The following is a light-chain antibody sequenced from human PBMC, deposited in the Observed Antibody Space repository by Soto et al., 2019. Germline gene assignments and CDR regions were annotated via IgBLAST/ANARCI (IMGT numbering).Light chain of an antibody. CDR2: GAS. CDR1: QSVSTD. Sequence: EIVLTQSPATLSLSPGERATLSCRASQSVSTDLAWYQQKPGQVPRVLIYGASTRATDIPARFSGGGSGTDFTLTIDNLEPEDFAIYYCQQRSNWPPITFGQGTRLEIK. J-gene: IGKJ5*01. CDR3: QQRSNWPPIT. V-gene: IGKV3-11*01.